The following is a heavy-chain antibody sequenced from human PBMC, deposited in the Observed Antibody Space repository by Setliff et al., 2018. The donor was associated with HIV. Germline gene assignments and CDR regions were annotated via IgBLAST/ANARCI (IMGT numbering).Heavy chain of an antibody. CDR1: GGSISSSIYY. D-gene: IGHD3-16*01. CDR3: ARGGYYYYFGVDV. CDR2: IYYSGST. Sequence: PSETLSLTCTVSGGSISSSIYYWGWIRQPPGKGLEWIGVIYYSGSTYYYGGSTDYNPSLKSRVTMSVDTSKNQFSLKLSSVTAADTAVYYCARGGYYYYFGVDVWGQGTTVTVSS. J-gene: IGHJ6*02. V-gene: IGHV4-39*07.